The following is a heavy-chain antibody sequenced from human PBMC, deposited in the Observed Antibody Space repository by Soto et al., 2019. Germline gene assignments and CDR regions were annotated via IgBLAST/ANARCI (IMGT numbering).Heavy chain of an antibody. J-gene: IGHJ6*01. V-gene: IGHV1-58*01. D-gene: IGHD3-10*01. CDR3: AADGQPFFGYYYGMDV. Sequence: SVKECCKASGLTFTSSALQLVRQARGQRLEWIGWIVVGSGNTNYAQKFQERVTITRYMSTSTAYMELSSLRSEDTAVYYCAADGQPFFGYYYGMDVWGQGTTVTVSS. CDR1: GLTFTSSA. CDR2: IVVGSGNT.